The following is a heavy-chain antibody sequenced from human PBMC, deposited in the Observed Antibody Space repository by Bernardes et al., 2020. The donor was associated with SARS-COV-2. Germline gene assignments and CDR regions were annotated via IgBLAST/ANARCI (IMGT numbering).Heavy chain of an antibody. CDR1: GDSISSNYYY. CDR3: ARHLSHRFHYYDNSASPHAFDM. J-gene: IGHJ3*02. CDR2: IYNSGSA. D-gene: IGHD3-22*01. V-gene: IGHV4-61*02. Sequence: SETLSLTCSVSGDSISSNYYYWSWIRQPAGKGLEWIGRIYNSGSANYNPSLQSRVTMSVDTSKNQFSLMLSSVTAADTAIYYCARHLSHRFHYYDNSASPHAFDMWGQGTMVTVSS.